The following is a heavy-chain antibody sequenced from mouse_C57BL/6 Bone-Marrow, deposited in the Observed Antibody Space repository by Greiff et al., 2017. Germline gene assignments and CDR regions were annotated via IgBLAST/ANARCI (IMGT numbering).Heavy chain of an antibody. J-gene: IGHJ2*01. CDR3: ARSKTGFITTVVATDYFDY. CDR2: IDPSDSYT. D-gene: IGHD1-1*01. V-gene: IGHV1-59*01. Sequence: VQLQQPGAELVRPGTSVKLSCKASGYTFTSYWMHWVKQRPGQGLEWIGVIDPSDSYTNYNQKFKGKATLTVDTSSSTAYMQLSSLTSEDSAVYYCARSKTGFITTVVATDYFDYWGQGTTLTVSS. CDR1: GYTFTSYW.